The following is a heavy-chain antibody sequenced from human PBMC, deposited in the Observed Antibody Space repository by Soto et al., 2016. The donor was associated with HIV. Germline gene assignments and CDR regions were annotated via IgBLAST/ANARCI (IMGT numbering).Heavy chain of an antibody. CDR1: GGSISSGSYY. J-gene: IGHJ4*02. V-gene: IGHV4-61*02. CDR2: IYTSGST. Sequence: VQLQESGPGLVKPSQTLSLTCTVSGGSISSGSYYWSWIRQPAGKGLEWIGRIYTSGSTNYNPSLKSRVTISVDTSKNQFSLKLSSVTAADTAVYYCAREHVFWSGYYYFDYWGQGTLVTVSS. CDR3: AREHVFWSGYYYFDY. D-gene: IGHD3-3*01.